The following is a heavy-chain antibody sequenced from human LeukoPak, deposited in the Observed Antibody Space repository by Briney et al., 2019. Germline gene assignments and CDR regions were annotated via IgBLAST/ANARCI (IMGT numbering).Heavy chain of an antibody. D-gene: IGHD4-17*01. Sequence: GGSLRLSCAASGFTFSDYYMSWIRQAPGKGPEWISYISGSGSSIYYADSAEGRFTISRDNAKNSLYLQMNGLTVDDTAMYYCARLPITVTTLDYWGQGTLVTVSS. J-gene: IGHJ4*02. CDR1: GFTFSDYY. CDR3: ARLPITVTTLDY. CDR2: ISGSGSSI. V-gene: IGHV3-11*01.